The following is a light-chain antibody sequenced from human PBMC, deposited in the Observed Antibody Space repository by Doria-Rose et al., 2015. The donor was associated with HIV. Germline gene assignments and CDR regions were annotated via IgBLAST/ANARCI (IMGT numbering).Light chain of an antibody. J-gene: IGLJ3*02. CDR1: SSDVGSYNL. CDR2: EVS. CDR3: YSYVGSSTVV. Sequence: QSALIQPASVSGSPGQSITISCTGTSSDVGSYNLVSWYQQYPGKAPKLMSFEVSKRPSGISNRFSGSKSGNTASLTISGLQAEDEADYYCYSYVGSSTVVFGGGTKLTVL. V-gene: IGLV2-23*02.